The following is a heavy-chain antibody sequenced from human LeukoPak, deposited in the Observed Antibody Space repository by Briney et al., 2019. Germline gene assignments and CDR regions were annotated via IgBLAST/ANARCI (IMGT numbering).Heavy chain of an antibody. CDR2: ISSSGTTI. Sequence: GGSLRLSCAASEFTFSDYYMSWIRQAPGKGLEWISYISSSGTTIYFADSVKGRFTISRDNAKSSLYLQMNSLRAEDTAVYYCARGRSGDYGGNSGAFDIWGQGTMVTVSS. D-gene: IGHD4-23*01. CDR3: ARGRSGDYGGNSGAFDI. CDR1: EFTFSDYY. V-gene: IGHV3-11*04. J-gene: IGHJ3*02.